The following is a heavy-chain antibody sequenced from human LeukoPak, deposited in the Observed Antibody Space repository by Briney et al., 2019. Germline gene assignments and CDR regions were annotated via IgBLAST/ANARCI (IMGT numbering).Heavy chain of an antibody. J-gene: IGHJ4*02. CDR1: GFTFSSYS. Sequence: GGSLRLSCAASGFTFSSYSMNWVRQAPGKGLEWVSYISSSSSTIYYADSVKGRFTISRDNAKNSLYLQMNSLRAEDTAVYYCAKFAAEGYFDYWGQGTLVTVSS. CDR2: ISSSSSTI. V-gene: IGHV3-48*04. D-gene: IGHD1-14*01. CDR3: AKFAAEGYFDY.